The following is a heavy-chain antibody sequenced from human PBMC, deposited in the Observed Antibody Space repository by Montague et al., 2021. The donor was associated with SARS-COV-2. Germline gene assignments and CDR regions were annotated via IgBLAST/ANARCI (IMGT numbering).Heavy chain of an antibody. J-gene: IGHJ6*02. CDR3: ARVGRQQLVRLSGMDV. CDR1: GGSISSYF. V-gene: IGHV4-59*01. Sequence: SETLSLTCTVSGGSISSYFWTWIRQPPGKGLEWIGYIYYSGSTXXXPSXXXRVTISLDTSKNQFSLTLRSVTAADTAVYYCARVGRQQLVRLSGMDVWGQGTTVTVSS. D-gene: IGHD6-13*01. CDR2: IYYSGST.